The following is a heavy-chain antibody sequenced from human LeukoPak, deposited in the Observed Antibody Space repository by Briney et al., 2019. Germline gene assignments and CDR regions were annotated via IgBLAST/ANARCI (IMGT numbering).Heavy chain of an antibody. J-gene: IGHJ5*02. CDR2: IYYTGNT. CDR3: ARGPFIAAGLDR. CDR1: SGSIGIYY. D-gene: IGHD6-13*01. Sequence: SETLSLTCTVSSGSIGIYYWSWIRQSPGKGLEWIGYIYYTGNTTYNPSFKSRVTISVDTSKNQFSLRLRSVTAADTAVYYCARGPFIAAGLDRWGQGTRVTVSS. V-gene: IGHV4-59*01.